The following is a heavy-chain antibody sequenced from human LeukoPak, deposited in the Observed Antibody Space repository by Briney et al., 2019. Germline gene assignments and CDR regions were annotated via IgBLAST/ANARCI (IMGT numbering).Heavy chain of an antibody. V-gene: IGHV3-64*01. D-gene: IGHD5-18*01. CDR1: GFTFSSYG. J-gene: IGHJ4*02. CDR3: ARAYSRYSYASGY. CDR2: ISSNGGST. Sequence: GGSLRLSCAASGFTFSSYGMSWVRQAPGKGLEYVSAISSNGGSTYYANSVKGRFTISRDNSKNTLYLQMGSLRAEDMAVYYCARAYSRYSYASGYWGQGTLVTVSS.